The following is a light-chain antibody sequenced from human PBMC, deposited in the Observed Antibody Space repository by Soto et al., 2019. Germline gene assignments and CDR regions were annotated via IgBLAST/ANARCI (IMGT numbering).Light chain of an antibody. CDR3: QQYGSSPPT. CDR1: RSVSNNY. CDR2: GAS. Sequence: EIVLTQSPGTLSLSPGERATLSCRASRSVSNNYVAWYQRKPGQAPRLLIYGASSRATDIPRRFSGSGSGTDFTLTITRLEPEDFAVYYCQQYGSSPPTFGQGTKAESK. J-gene: IGKJ1*01. V-gene: IGKV3-20*01.